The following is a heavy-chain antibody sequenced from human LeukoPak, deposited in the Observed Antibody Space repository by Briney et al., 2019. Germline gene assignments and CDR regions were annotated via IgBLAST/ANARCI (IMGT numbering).Heavy chain of an antibody. Sequence: PSGTLSLTCAVSGGSISSSNWWSGVRQPPGKGLEWIGEIYHSGSTNYNPSLKSRVTISVDKSKNQFSLKLSSVTAADTAVYYCARDTTAMVIPASPGYFDLWGRGTLVTVSS. D-gene: IGHD5-18*01. CDR3: ARDTTAMVIPASPGYFDL. V-gene: IGHV4-4*02. CDR1: GGSISSSNW. CDR2: IYHSGST. J-gene: IGHJ2*01.